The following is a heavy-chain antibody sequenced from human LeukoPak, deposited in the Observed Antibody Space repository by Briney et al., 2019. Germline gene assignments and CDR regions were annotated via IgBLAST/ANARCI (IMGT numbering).Heavy chain of an antibody. J-gene: IGHJ2*01. D-gene: IGHD6-19*01. Sequence: GGSLRLSCAASGFTFSIYGMHWVRHAPAKGLEWVAVIGYDGRNKYYADSVKGRFIISRDNSKNTLYLQMNILRAEDTAVYYCARDMEEWLVQDWYFDLWGRGTLVTVSS. CDR1: GFTFSIYG. V-gene: IGHV3-33*01. CDR2: IGYDGRNK. CDR3: ARDMEEWLVQDWYFDL.